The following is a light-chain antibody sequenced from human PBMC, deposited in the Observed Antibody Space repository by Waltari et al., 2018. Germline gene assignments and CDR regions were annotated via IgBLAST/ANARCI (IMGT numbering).Light chain of an antibody. V-gene: IGLV2-14*03. Sequence: QSVLTQPASVSGSPGQTITISCTGTSSNGSDYYYVSWYQQHPGTAPKVLIYDVIKRPSGVSNRFSGSKSGNTAFLTISGLQPEDEADYYCNSYTDTTWVFGGGTKLTVL. CDR1: SSNGSDYYY. J-gene: IGLJ3*02. CDR2: DVI. CDR3: NSYTDTTWV.